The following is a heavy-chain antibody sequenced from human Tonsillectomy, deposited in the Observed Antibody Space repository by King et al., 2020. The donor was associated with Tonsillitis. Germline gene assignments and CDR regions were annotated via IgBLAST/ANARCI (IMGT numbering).Heavy chain of an antibody. D-gene: IGHD6-19*01. Sequence: VQLVESGGGLVQPGRSLRLSCAASGFTFDDYAMHWVRHAPGEGLEWVSGIRWNSGSIGYADSVKGRFTISRANAKNSLYLQMNSLRAEDTALYYCAKEGGSGWSDAFDIWGQGTMVTVSS. V-gene: IGHV3-9*01. CDR3: AKEGGSGWSDAFDI. J-gene: IGHJ3*02. CDR2: IRWNSGSI. CDR1: GFTFDDYA.